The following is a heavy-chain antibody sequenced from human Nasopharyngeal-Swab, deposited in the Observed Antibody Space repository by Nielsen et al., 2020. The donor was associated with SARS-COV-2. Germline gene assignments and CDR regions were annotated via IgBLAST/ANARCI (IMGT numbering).Heavy chain of an antibody. CDR2: ISGSGDTT. D-gene: IGHD2-21*01. V-gene: IGHV3-23*01. CDR1: GFIFNNFA. J-gene: IGHJ6*02. CDR3: AKAPYLRGLDV. Sequence: GGSLRLSCEASGFIFNNFAMSWVRLGPGKGLEWVSIISGSGDTTYYADSVKDRFTISRDNSKNTLYLQTNSLRVEDTAVYYCAKAPYLRGLDVWGQGTTVTVSS.